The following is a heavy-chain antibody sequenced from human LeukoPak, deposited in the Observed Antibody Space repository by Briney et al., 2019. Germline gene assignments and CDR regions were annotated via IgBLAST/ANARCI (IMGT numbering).Heavy chain of an antibody. D-gene: IGHD4-17*01. CDR2: IDSRGGTI. V-gene: IGHV3-48*04. CDR1: GFTFSNYW. J-gene: IGHJ4*02. CDR3: AKGESRYGDYVGY. Sequence: GGSLRLSCAATGFTFSNYWMSWVRQAPGRGLEWVSYIDSRGGTIYYADSVKGRFTISRDNAKNSLYLQMNSVRAEDTAIYYCAKGESRYGDYVGYWGQGTLVTVSS.